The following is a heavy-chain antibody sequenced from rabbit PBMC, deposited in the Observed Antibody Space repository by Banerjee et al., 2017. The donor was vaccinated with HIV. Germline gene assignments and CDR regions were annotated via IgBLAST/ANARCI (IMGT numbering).Heavy chain of an antibody. J-gene: IGHJ3*01. Sequence: SGGGLVQPGGSLTLSCTASGFSFSNGYVMCWVRQAPGKGLEWIGYIDPVFDGTYYASWVNGRFSISSDNAQNTVFLQMNSLTDEDTAMYFCARGYWTDGLHLWGQGTLVTVS. D-gene: IGHD1-1*01. CDR2: IDPVFDGT. V-gene: IGHV1S7*01. CDR3: ARGYWTDGLHL. CDR1: GFSFSNGYV.